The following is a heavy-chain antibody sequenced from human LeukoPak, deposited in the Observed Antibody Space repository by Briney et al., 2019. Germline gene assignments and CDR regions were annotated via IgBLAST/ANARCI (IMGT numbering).Heavy chain of an antibody. V-gene: IGHV4-4*07. CDR1: GGSISSYY. CDR2: IYTSGST. D-gene: IGHD3-10*01. J-gene: IGHJ5*02. Sequence: NPSETLSLTCTVSGGSISSYYWSWIRQPAGKGLEWIGRIYTSGSTNYNPSLKSRVTMSVDTSKNQFSLKLSSVTTADTAVYYCAREGILWFGEPSNWFDPWGQGTLVTVSS. CDR3: AREGILWFGEPSNWFDP.